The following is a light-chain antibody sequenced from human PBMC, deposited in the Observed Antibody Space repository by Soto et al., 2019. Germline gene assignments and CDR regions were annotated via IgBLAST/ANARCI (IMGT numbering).Light chain of an antibody. CDR1: QGIGSW. J-gene: IGKJ5*01. CDR3: QQTNTFPST. CDR2: AAS. V-gene: IGKV1D-12*01. Sequence: DIQMTQSRSSVSASVGDRVTITCRASQGIGSWLAWYQHKPGKAPKLLIYAASNLQGGVPSRFSGSGSGTDFALTINSLQPEDFATYYCQQTNTFPSTFGQGTRLEIK.